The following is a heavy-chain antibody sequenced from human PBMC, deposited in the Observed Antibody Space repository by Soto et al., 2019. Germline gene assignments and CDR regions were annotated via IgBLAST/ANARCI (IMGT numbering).Heavy chain of an antibody. CDR2: INPSGGST. Sequence: RASVKVSCKASGYTFTSYYMHWVRQAPGQGLEWMGIINPSGGSTSYAQKFQGRVTMTRDTSTSTVYMELSSLRSEDTAVYYCARDLPSVLLWFGEREASLYYYYYGMDVWGQGTTVTVSS. J-gene: IGHJ6*02. V-gene: IGHV1-46*01. D-gene: IGHD3-10*01. CDR1: GYTFTSYY. CDR3: ARDLPSVLLWFGEREASLYYYYYGMDV.